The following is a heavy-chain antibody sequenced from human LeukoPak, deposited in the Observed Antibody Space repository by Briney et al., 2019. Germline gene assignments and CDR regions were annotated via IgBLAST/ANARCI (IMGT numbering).Heavy chain of an antibody. V-gene: IGHV4-34*01. J-gene: IGHJ4*02. CDR3: ARVLGVAGPFDY. Sequence: SETLSLTCAVYGGSISGYYWSWMRQPPGKGLEWIGEINHSGSTNYNPSLKSRVTISVDTSKNQFSLKLSSVTAADTAVYYCARVLGVAGPFDYWGQGTLVTVSS. D-gene: IGHD6-19*01. CDR1: GGSISGYY. CDR2: INHSGST.